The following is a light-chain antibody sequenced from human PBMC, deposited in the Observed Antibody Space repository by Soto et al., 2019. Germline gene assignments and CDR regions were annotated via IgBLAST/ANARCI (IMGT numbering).Light chain of an antibody. CDR1: SSDVGGYNY. J-gene: IGLJ2*01. V-gene: IGLV2-14*01. CDR2: DVS. CDR3: SSYTSISLEG. Sequence: QSALTQPASVSGSPGQSITISCTGTSSDVGGYNYVSWYQQHPGKAPKLMIYDVSNRPSGVSNRFSGSKSGNTASLTSSGLQAEDEADYYCSSYTSISLEGFGGGTKVTVL.